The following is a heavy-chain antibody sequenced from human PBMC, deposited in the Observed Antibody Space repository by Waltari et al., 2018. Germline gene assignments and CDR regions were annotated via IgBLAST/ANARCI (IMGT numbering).Heavy chain of an antibody. CDR1: GFQFSSYS. J-gene: IGHJ6*02. CDR3: ARSLFGVINQYYYGVDV. V-gene: IGHV1-18*01. CDR2: ISAYNGDT. Sequence: QVQVVQSGAEGNNPGALVKVSCKGSGFQFSSYSHRWARQAPGQGLEWRGWISAYNGDTRYALKVQGRVTMTTDTSTNTAYMELRSLRSDDTAVYYCARSLFGVINQYYYGVDVWGQGTAVTVSS. D-gene: IGHD3-3*01.